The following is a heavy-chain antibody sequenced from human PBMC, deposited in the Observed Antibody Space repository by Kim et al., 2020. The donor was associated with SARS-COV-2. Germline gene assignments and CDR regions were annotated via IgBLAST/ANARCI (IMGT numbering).Heavy chain of an antibody. CDR2: IKSKTDGGTT. V-gene: IGHV3-15*01. Sequence: GGSLRLSCAASGFTFSNAWMSWVRQAPGKGLEWVGRIKSKTDGGTTDYAAPVKGRFTISRDDSKNTLYLQMNSLKTEDTAVYYCTTDHSSSSPGYYYYGMDVWGQGTTVTVSS. J-gene: IGHJ6*02. CDR3: TTDHSSSSPGYYYYGMDV. D-gene: IGHD6-6*01. CDR1: GFTFSNAW.